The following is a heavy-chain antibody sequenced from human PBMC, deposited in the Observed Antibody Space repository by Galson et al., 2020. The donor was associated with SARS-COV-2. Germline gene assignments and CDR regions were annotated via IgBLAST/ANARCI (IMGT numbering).Heavy chain of an antibody. CDR3: AREVRSSNNDAFDI. CDR1: GFTFSDYY. V-gene: IGHV3-11*04. D-gene: IGHD6-13*01. J-gene: IGHJ3*02. Sequence: GESLKISCAASGFTFSDYYMSWIRQAPGKGLEWVSYISSSGTTIYYADSVKGRFTMSRDNAKNSLYLQMNSLRAEDTAVYYCAREVRSSNNDAFDIWGQGTMVTVSS. CDR2: ISSSGTTI.